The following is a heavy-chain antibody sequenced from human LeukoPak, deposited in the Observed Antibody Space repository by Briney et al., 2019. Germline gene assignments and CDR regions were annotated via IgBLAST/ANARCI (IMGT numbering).Heavy chain of an antibody. J-gene: IGHJ4*02. D-gene: IGHD6-19*01. CDR2: INPNSGGT. CDR1: GYTFTGYY. Sequence: ASVKVSCKASGYTFTGYYIHLVRQAPGQGLEWMGRINPNSGGTNYAQKFQGRVTMTRDTSISTVYMELSRLRSDDTAVYYCARGSYSSGWYGPGVDYWGQGTLVTVSS. V-gene: IGHV1-2*06. CDR3: ARGSYSSGWYGPGVDY.